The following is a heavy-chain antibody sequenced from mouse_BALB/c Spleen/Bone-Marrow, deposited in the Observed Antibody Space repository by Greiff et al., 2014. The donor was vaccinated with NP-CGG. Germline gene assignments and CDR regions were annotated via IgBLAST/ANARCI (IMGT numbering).Heavy chain of an antibody. Sequence: EVHLVESGGALVKPGGSLKLSCAASGFTFSSYGMSWVRQTPDKRLEWVATISSGDGYTYYPDSVKGRFTISRDNAKNTLYLQMSSLTSEDSAMYYCARQRGGGYYGFFVYWGQGTLVTVSA. D-gene: IGHD1-1*01. CDR1: GFTFSSYG. V-gene: IGHV5-6*01. J-gene: IGHJ3*01. CDR3: ARQRGGGYYGFFVY. CDR2: ISSGDGYT.